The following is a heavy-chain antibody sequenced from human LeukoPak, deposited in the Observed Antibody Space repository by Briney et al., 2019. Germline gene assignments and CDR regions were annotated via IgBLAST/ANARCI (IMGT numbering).Heavy chain of an antibody. D-gene: IGHD2-15*01. V-gene: IGHV1-2*02. J-gene: IGHJ5*02. CDR2: INPNSGGT. CDR1: GYTFTGYY. Sequence: ASVKVSCKASGYTFTGYYMHWVRQAPGQGLEWMGWINPNSGGTNYAQKFQGRVTMTRDTSISTAYMELSRLRSDDTAVYYCARAGPELRYCSGGSCYPVWFDPWGQGTLVTVSS. CDR3: ARAGPELRYCSGGSCYPVWFDP.